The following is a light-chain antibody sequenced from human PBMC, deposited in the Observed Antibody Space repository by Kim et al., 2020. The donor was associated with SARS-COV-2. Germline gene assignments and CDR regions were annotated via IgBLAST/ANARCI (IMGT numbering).Light chain of an antibody. V-gene: IGKV3-20*01. CDR1: QSVSSSY. Sequence: EIVLTQSPGTLSLSPGERATLSCRASQSVSSSYLAWYQQKPGQAPRLLIYGASSRATGIPDRISGSGSGTDFTLTISRLDPEDFAVYYCQQYGSSPRTFGQGTKLEIK. J-gene: IGKJ2*01. CDR3: QQYGSSPRT. CDR2: GAS.